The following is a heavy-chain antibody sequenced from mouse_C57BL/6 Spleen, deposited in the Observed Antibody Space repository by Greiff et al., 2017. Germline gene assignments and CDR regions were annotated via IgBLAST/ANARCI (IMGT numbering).Heavy chain of an antibody. CDR1: GYTFTDYN. Sequence: EVQLQQSGPELVKPGASVKMSCKASGYTFTDYNMHWVKQSHGKGLEWIGYINPNDGGTSYNQKFKGKATLTVNKSSSTAYMELRDLTSEDSAVYYCARGYYYAMDYWGQGTSVTVSS. J-gene: IGHJ4*01. CDR3: ARGYYYAMDY. CDR2: INPNDGGT. V-gene: IGHV1-22*01. D-gene: IGHD2-2*01.